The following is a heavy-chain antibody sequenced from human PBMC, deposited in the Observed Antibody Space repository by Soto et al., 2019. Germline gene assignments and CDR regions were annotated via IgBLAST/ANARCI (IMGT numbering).Heavy chain of an antibody. Sequence: LRLSCAASGFTFSNAWMSWVRQAPGKGLEWVGRIKSKTDGGTTGYAAPVKGRFTISRDDSKNTLYLQMNSLKTEDTAVYYCTTKHIVVVTASNFDYWGQGTLVTVSS. D-gene: IGHD2-21*02. CDR1: GFTFSNAW. CDR2: IKSKTDGGTT. J-gene: IGHJ4*02. V-gene: IGHV3-15*01. CDR3: TTKHIVVVTASNFDY.